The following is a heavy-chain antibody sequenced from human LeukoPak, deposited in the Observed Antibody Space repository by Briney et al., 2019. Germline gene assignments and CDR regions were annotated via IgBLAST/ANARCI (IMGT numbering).Heavy chain of an antibody. Sequence: PGGSLRLSCAASGFTFSSYWMSWVRQAPGKGLEWVANMKYDGSEKYYVDSVKGRFTISRDNAKNSLYLQMNSLSAEDTAVYYCARDIEAAGLFLDYWGRGTLVTVSS. CDR2: MKYDGSEK. CDR1: GFTFSSYW. J-gene: IGHJ4*02. CDR3: ARDIEAAGLFLDY. V-gene: IGHV3-7*01. D-gene: IGHD6-13*01.